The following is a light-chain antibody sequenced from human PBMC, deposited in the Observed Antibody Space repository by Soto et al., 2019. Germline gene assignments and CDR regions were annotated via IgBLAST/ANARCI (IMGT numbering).Light chain of an antibody. Sequence: EIVMTQSPATLSVSPGERATLSCRASQSVSSKLAWYQQKPGQPPRLLIYDTSTRATGVPARFSGSRSGTEFTLTINSLQSEDFAVYYCQRYNNWPLTFGGGTKVDIK. CDR1: QSVSSK. CDR2: DTS. CDR3: QRYNNWPLT. J-gene: IGKJ4*01. V-gene: IGKV3-15*01.